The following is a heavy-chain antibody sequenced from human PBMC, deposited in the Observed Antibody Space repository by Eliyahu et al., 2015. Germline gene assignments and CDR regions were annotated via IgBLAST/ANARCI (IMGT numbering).Heavy chain of an antibody. V-gene: IGHV4-31*03. CDR2: IYYSGST. Sequence: QVQLQESGPGLVKPSQXLSXXCTXSGGSXSSGAYYWSWIRQHPGKGLEWXGYIYYSGSTYYNPSLKSRVTISVDTSKNQFSLKLSSVTAADTAVYYCASEGYGSGSFGYWGQGTLVTVSS. CDR1: GGSXSSGAYY. J-gene: IGHJ4*02. CDR3: ASEGYGSGSFGY. D-gene: IGHD3-10*01.